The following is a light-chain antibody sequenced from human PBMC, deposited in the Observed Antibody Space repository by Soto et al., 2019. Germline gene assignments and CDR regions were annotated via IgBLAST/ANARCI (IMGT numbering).Light chain of an antibody. CDR2: EVS. Sequence: DIQMTQSPSSLSASVGDRVTITCRASQSISSWLNWYQQKPGKAPKLLIYEVSSLESGVPSRFSGSGSGTEFTLTISSLQSEDVATYYCQQYNSYPWTFGQGTRLE. V-gene: IGKV1-5*03. CDR1: QSISSW. CDR3: QQYNSYPWT. J-gene: IGKJ5*01.